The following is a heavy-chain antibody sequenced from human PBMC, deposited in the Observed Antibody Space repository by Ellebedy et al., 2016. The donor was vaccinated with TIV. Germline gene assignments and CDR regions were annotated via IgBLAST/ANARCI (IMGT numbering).Heavy chain of an antibody. D-gene: IGHD5-18*01. CDR1: GFTFSSYG. J-gene: IGHJ3*02. CDR3: ARDRDTAMVTAYAFDI. CDR2: IWYDGSNK. V-gene: IGHV3-33*01. Sequence: PGGSLRLSCAASGFTFSSYGMHWVRQAPGKGLEWVAVIWYDGSNKYYADSVKGRFTISRDNSKNTLYLQMNSLRAEDTAVYYCARDRDTAMVTAYAFDIWGQGTMVTVSS.